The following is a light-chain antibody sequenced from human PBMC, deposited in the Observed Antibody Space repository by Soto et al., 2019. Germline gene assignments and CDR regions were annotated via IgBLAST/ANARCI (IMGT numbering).Light chain of an antibody. V-gene: IGKV3-11*01. CDR2: HAS. CDR3: QQRYDWPPLA. CDR1: QSVGSH. J-gene: IGKJ4*01. Sequence: EIVLTQSPATLSLSAGERATLSCRASQSVGSHLAWYQQKPGQAPRLLIYHASNRATGIPARFSGSGSGTDFTLTNSSLEPEDFAVYYCQQRYDWPPLAFGGGTKVEIK.